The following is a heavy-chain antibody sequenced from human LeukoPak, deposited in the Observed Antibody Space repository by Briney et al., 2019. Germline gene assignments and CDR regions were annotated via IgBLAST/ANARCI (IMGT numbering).Heavy chain of an antibody. Sequence: SETLSLTCSLSGGSISSRSYHWTWIRQSPGEGLDWIGNIYYGGSTYYKPSLESRVTISVDTSKNQFSLKLSAVTAADTAVFYCARQDASGSWNYWGQGTLVTVSS. CDR3: ARQDASGSWNY. J-gene: IGHJ4*02. CDR2: IYYGGST. V-gene: IGHV4-39*01. D-gene: IGHD3-10*01. CDR1: GGSISSRSYH.